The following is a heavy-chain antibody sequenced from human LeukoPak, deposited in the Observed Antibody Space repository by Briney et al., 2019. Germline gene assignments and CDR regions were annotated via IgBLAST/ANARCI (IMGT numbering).Heavy chain of an antibody. Sequence: SETLSLTCTASGGSISSGGYYWSWIRQHPGKGLEWIGYIYYSGSTYYNPSLKSRVTISVDTSKNQFSLKLSSVTAADTAVYYCARFIAAAAGDFQHWGQGTLVTVSS. D-gene: IGHD6-13*01. CDR3: ARFIAAAAGDFQH. CDR2: IYYSGST. V-gene: IGHV4-31*03. CDR1: GGSISSGGYY. J-gene: IGHJ1*01.